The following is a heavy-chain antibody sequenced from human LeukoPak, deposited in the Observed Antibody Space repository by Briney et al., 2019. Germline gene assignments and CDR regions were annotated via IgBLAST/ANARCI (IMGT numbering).Heavy chain of an antibody. CDR1: GFTFSSYA. Sequence: GGSLRLSCAASGFTFSSYAMSWVRQAPGKGLEWVSAISGSGGSTYYADSVKGRFTISRDNSKNTLYLQMNSLRAEDTAVYYCAKSKLVFTAWYYFDYWGQGTLVTVSS. D-gene: IGHD5-18*01. CDR3: AKSKLVFTAWYYFDY. CDR2: ISGSGGST. V-gene: IGHV3-23*01. J-gene: IGHJ4*02.